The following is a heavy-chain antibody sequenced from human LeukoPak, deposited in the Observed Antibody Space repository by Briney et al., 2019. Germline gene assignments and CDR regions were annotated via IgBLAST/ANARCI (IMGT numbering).Heavy chain of an antibody. D-gene: IGHD2-2*01. CDR1: DYTFTSYG. CDR2: ISAYNGNT. CDR3: ARGTDYQLPLLDC. V-gene: IGHV1-18*01. Sequence: ASVKVSCKASDYTFTSYGISWVRQAPGQGLEWMGWISAYNGNTNYAQKLQGRVTMTTDTSTSTVYMELSSLRSEDTAVYYCARGTDYQLPLLDCWGQGTLVTVSS. J-gene: IGHJ4*02.